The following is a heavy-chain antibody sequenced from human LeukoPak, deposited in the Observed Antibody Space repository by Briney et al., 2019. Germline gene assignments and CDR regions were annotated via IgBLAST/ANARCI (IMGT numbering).Heavy chain of an antibody. CDR3: ARIGAGSSRDY. CDR2: IVGSSST. D-gene: IGHD6-13*01. Sequence: PGGSLRPSCAASGFTFSNFAMTWVRQAPGKGLEWVSSIVGSSSTYYADSLKGRFTISRDNAKNSLYLQMNSLRAEDTAVYYCARIGAGSSRDYWGQGTLVTVSS. V-gene: IGHV3-21*01. CDR1: GFTFSNFA. J-gene: IGHJ4*02.